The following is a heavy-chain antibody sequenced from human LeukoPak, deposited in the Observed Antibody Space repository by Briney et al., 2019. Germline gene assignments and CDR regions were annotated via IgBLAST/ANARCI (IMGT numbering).Heavy chain of an antibody. CDR3: ASQIEGAGY. CDR2: INSAGRTI. V-gene: IGHV3-74*01. CDR1: GFTFSSSS. J-gene: IGHJ4*02. Sequence: GGSLRLSCAASGFTFSSSSMTWVRQAPGKGLVWVSRINSAGRTISYANSVKGRFTISRDNAKNTLYLQMNSLRVEDTAVYYCASQIEGAGYWGQGTLVTVSP. D-gene: IGHD1-26*01.